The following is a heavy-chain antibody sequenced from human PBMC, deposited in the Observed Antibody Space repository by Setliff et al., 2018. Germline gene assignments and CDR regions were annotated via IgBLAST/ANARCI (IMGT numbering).Heavy chain of an antibody. D-gene: IGHD6-13*01. CDR1: GYTFTSYY. CDR3: ARVRTATSGAAAGIGRLIDY. J-gene: IGHJ4*02. CDR2: INPSGGST. Sequence: ASVKVSCKASGYTFTSYYMHWVRQAPGQGLEWMGIINPSGGSTSYAQKFQGRVTMTRDTSTSTVYMELSRLRSDDTAVYYCARVRTATSGAAAGIGRLIDYWGQGTLVTVSS. V-gene: IGHV1-46*01.